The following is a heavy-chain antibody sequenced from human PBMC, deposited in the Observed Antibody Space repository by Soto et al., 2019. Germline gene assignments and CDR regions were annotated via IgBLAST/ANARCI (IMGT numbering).Heavy chain of an antibody. CDR2: INAGNGNT. J-gene: IGHJ5*02. CDR1: GYTFNSYD. Sequence: ASVKVSCKASGYTFNSYDMHWVRQAPGQRLEWMGWINAGNGNTKYSQKFQGRVTITRDTSASTAYMELSSLRSEDTAVYYCARSVYTYGTYFVDLWGQGLPVTVSS. V-gene: IGHV1-3*01. D-gene: IGHD1-7*01. CDR3: ARSVYTYGTYFVDL.